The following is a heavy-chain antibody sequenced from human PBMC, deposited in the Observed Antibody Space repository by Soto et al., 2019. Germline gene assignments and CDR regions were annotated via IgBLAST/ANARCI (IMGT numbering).Heavy chain of an antibody. CDR2: MNPNSGNT. CDR3: TTDLSLTGYLDYYYGMDV. V-gene: IGHV1-8*01. J-gene: IGHJ6*02. CDR1: GYTFTSYD. D-gene: IGHD3-9*01. Sequence: QVQLVQSGAEVKKPGASVKVSCKASGYTFTSYDINWVRQATGQGLEWMGWMNPNSGNTGYAQKFQGRVTMTRNTSISTAYMELSSLRSEDTAVYYCTTDLSLTGYLDYYYGMDVWGQGTTVTVSS.